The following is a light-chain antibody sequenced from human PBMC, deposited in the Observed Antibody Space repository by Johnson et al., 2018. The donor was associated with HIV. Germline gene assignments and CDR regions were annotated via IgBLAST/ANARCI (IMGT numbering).Light chain of an antibody. J-gene: IGLJ1*01. CDR2: EKN. CDR1: SSNIGNNY. Sequence: QSVLTQPPSVSAAPGQKVTISCSGSSSNIGNNYVSWYQQLPGTAPKLLIYEKNKRPSGIPDRFSASKSGTSATLGITGLQTGDEADYYCGTWDSSLSAVVFGTVTKVTVL. CDR3: GTWDSSLSAVV. V-gene: IGLV1-51*02.